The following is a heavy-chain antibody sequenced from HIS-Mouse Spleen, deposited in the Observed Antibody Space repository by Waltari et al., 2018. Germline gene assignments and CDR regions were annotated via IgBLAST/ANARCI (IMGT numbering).Heavy chain of an antibody. J-gene: IGHJ2*01. CDR2: SYYSGST. Sequence: QLQLQESGPGLVKPSETLSLTCTVSGGSISSSSYYWGWIRQPPGKGLEWIGSSYYSGSTYSNPPLKSRVTISVDTSKNPFSLKLSSVTAADTAVYYCAREIPYSSSWYDWYFDLWGRGTLVTVSS. CDR3: AREIPYSSSWYDWYFDL. D-gene: IGHD6-13*01. V-gene: IGHV4-39*07. CDR1: GGSISSSSYY.